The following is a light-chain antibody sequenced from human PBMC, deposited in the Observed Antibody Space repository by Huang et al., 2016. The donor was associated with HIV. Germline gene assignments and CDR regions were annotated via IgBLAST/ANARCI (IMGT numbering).Light chain of an antibody. CDR2: SAS. Sequence: IQMTQSPTSLSASVGDRVSIACRASQSISTYLNWYQQKPGKAPKLLISSASALHSGGPSRFSGSGSGTDFTLTIRGLQLDDVATYYCQQSYSALSSFGPGTRL. V-gene: IGKV1-39*01. J-gene: IGKJ5*01. CDR3: QQSYSALSS. CDR1: QSISTY.